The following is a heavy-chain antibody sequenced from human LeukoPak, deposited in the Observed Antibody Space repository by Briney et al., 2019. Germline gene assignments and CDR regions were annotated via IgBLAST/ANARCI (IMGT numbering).Heavy chain of an antibody. V-gene: IGHV3-64D*06. CDR1: GLSFSRCP. CDR2: ISSNGGST. CDR3: VKDQAGTTGNAFDI. J-gene: IGHJ3*02. D-gene: IGHD1-1*01. Sequence: PGGSLRLSCSVSGLSFSRCPMHWVRQAPGKGLEYASAISSNGGSTYYADSVKGRFTISRDNSKNTMYLQMNSLRGEDTAVYYCVKDQAGTTGNAFDIWGQGTVVTVSS.